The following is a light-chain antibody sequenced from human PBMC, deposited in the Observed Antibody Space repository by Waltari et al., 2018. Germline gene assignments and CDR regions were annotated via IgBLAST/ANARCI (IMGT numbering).Light chain of an antibody. CDR3: ASWDDSLNGWV. Sequence: QSVLTQPPSASGTPGQRVTISCSGSGSNIGSNVVYWYQQLPGMAPKPLIYSNTGGPSGVPDRFSGCKSGTSAALAISGLQSGDEAEYHCASWDDSLNGWVFGGGTKLTVL. CDR1: GSNIGSNV. J-gene: IGLJ2*01. V-gene: IGLV1-44*01. CDR2: SNT.